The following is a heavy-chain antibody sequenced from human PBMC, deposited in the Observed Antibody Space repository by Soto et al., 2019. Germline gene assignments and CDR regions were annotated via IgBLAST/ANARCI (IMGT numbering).Heavy chain of an antibody. V-gene: IGHV1-8*01. CDR3: ARGVVVPAAFYYYYYGMDV. CDR1: GYTFTSYD. CDR2: MNPNSGNT. Sequence: ASVKVSCKASGYTFTSYDINWVRQATGQGLEWMGWMNPNSGNTGYAQKFQGRVTMTRNTSISTAYMELSSLRSEDTAVYYCARGVVVPAAFYYYYYGMDVWGQGTTVTVS. D-gene: IGHD2-2*01. J-gene: IGHJ6*02.